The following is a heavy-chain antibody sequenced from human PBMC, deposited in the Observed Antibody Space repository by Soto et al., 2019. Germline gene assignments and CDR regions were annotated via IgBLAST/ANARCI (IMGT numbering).Heavy chain of an antibody. Sequence: QVQLQESGPGLLKPSETLSLTCTVSGASVSSGSYYWGWIRQPPGKGLEWIGHIYYNGNIDYNPSLQRRLTISRDPSKNQFSLHLSSVTAADTAIYYCARERDSSAWPFRDYWGQGTLVTVSS. CDR2: IYYNGNI. J-gene: IGHJ4*02. D-gene: IGHD6-19*01. V-gene: IGHV4-61*01. CDR3: ARERDSSAWPFRDY. CDR1: GASVSSGSYY.